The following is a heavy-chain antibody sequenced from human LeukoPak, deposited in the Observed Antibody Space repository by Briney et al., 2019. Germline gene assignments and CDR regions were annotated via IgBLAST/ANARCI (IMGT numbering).Heavy chain of an antibody. CDR3: ASPNYYDSSGYYYYFDY. V-gene: IGHV4-39*01. Sequence: SETLSLTCTVSGGSISSSSYYWGWIRQPPGKGLEWIGSIYYSGSTYYNPSLKSRVTISVDTSKNQFSLKLSSVTAADTAVYYCASPNYYDSSGYYYYFDYWGQGTLVTVSS. J-gene: IGHJ4*02. CDR2: IYYSGST. CDR1: GGSISSSSYY. D-gene: IGHD3-22*01.